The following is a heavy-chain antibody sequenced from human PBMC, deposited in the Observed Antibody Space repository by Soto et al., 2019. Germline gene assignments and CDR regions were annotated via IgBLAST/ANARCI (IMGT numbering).Heavy chain of an antibody. D-gene: IGHD6-13*01. Sequence: LSLTCTVSGGSVSSGSYYWSWIRQPPGKGLEWIGYIYYSGSTNYNPSLKSRVTISVDTSKNQFSLKLSSVTAADTAVYYCARVAAAGDGGWFAPWGQGTLVTVSS. CDR1: GGSVSSGSYY. V-gene: IGHV4-61*01. J-gene: IGHJ5*02. CDR3: ARVAAAGDGGWFAP. CDR2: IYYSGST.